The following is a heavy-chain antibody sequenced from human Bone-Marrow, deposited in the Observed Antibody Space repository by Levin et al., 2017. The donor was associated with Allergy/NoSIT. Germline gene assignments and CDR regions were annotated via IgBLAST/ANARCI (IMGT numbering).Heavy chain of an antibody. V-gene: IGHV1-2*02. D-gene: IGHD6-25*01. J-gene: IGHJ3*01. CDR3: VRDEAAATLNAFDG. Sequence: ASVKVSCKASGYTFTDYFAHWVRQAPGQGLEWMAWINLNSGDTKYAEKFQGRVTLTRDTSINTAYMELRSLRSDDTAIYYCVRDEAAATLNAFDGWGQGTLVTVSS. CDR2: INLNSGDT. CDR1: GYTFTDYF.